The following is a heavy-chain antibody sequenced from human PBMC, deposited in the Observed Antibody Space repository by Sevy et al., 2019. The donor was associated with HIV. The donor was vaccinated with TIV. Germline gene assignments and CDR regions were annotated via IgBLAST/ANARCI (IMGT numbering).Heavy chain of an antibody. Sequence: SETLSLTCTVSGGSISSYYWSWIRQPPGKGLEWIGYIYYSGSTNYNPSLKSRVTISVDTSKNKFSLKLSSVTAADTAVYYCARVSKRLRGYHYYYYMDVWGKGTTVTVSS. V-gene: IGHV4-59*01. D-gene: IGHD3-10*01. CDR3: ARVSKRLRGYHYYYYMDV. CDR2: IYYSGST. CDR1: GGSISSYY. J-gene: IGHJ6*03.